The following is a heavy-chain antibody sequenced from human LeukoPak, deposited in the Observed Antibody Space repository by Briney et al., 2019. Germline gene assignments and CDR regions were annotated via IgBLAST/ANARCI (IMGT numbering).Heavy chain of an antibody. J-gene: IGHJ3*02. CDR3: ARGLTLIKVVVTSANAFDI. CDR2: ISSSGSSL. Sequence: GGSLRLSYAASGFTFSDYYMSWIRQAPGKGLEWVSYISSSGSSLYYADSVKGRFTISRDNAKNSLYLQMNSLRAEDTAVYYCARGLTLIKVVVTSANAFDIWGQGTLVTVSS. CDR1: GFTFSDYY. D-gene: IGHD3-22*01. V-gene: IGHV3-11*04.